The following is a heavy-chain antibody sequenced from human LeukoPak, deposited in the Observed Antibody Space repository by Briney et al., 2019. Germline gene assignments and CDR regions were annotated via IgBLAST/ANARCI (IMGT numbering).Heavy chain of an antibody. V-gene: IGHV3-23*01. CDR2: TNDSGGST. D-gene: IGHD3-10*01. Sequence: GGSLRLSCAASGFTFSSYAMIWVRQAPGKGLEWVSGTNDSGGSTYYADPVKGRFTISRDNSKNILYLQMNSLRAEDTAVYYCARGLTMVRGVLNWFDPWGQGTLVTVSS. CDR1: GFTFSSYA. J-gene: IGHJ5*02. CDR3: ARGLTMVRGVLNWFDP.